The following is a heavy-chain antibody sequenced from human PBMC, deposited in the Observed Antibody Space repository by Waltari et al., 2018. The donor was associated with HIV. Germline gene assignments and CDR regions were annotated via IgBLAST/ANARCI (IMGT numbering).Heavy chain of an antibody. V-gene: IGHV3-74*01. CDR2: IKSDGSTT. CDR1: GFTFSSNW. J-gene: IGHJ4*02. D-gene: IGHD2-15*01. CDR3: ARGFRVACSGGTCYSHY. Sequence: EVQLVESGGGLVQPGGSLRLACSASGFTFSSNWMHWVRKAPSTGLVWVTHIKSDGSTTNYADSVKGRFTISRDNAKNTLYLQMNSLRAEDTATYYCARGFRVACSGGTCYSHYWGQGTLVTVSS.